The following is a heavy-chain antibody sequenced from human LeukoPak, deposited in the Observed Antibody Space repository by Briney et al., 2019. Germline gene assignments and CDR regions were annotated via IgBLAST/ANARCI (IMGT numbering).Heavy chain of an antibody. J-gene: IGHJ3*02. D-gene: IGHD3-22*01. CDR3: ARQSRYYYDSSGYKDAFDI. V-gene: IGHV4-4*09. CDR2: IYTSGGT. Sequence: SETLSLTCTVSGGSISSYYWSWIRQPPGEGLEWIGYIYTSGGTNYNPSLKSRVTISVDTSKNQFSLKLRSVTAADTAVYYCARQSRYYYDSSGYKDAFDIWGQGTMVTVSS. CDR1: GGSISSYY.